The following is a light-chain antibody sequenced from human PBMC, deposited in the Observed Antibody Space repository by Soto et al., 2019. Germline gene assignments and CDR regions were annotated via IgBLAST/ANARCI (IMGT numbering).Light chain of an antibody. V-gene: IGKV3-15*01. J-gene: IGKJ1*01. CDR1: QSVSSS. CDR2: GAS. CDR3: QQYKNWLTWT. Sequence: EIVMTQSPATLSVSPGERATLSCRASQSVSSSLAWYQRKPGQAPRLLIYGASTRATGIPARFSGSGSGTEFTLTISSLQSEDLAVYYCQQYKNWLTWTFGQGTKVEI.